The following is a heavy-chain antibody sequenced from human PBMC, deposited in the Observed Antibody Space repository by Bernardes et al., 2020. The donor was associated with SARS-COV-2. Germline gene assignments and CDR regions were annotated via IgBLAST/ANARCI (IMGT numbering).Heavy chain of an antibody. CDR2: IYQSGST. J-gene: IGHJ6*02. V-gene: IGHV4-30-2*01. CDR3: ARDAHYYGTDV. Sequence: SETLSLTCTVSGGSISSGDYSWSWIRQPPGKGLEWIGYIYQSGSTDYNPSLRSRVTISLDMSKNQFSLNLSSVTAADTAMYYCARDAHYYGTDVWGQGTTVTVSS. CDR1: GGSISSGDYS.